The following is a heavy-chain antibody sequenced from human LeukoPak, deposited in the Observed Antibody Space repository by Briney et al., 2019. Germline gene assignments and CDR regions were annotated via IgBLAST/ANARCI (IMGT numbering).Heavy chain of an antibody. V-gene: IGHV3-23*01. CDR3: AKMGIAVAHNPFFDY. D-gene: IGHD6-19*01. CDR1: GFTFSSYG. Sequence: PGGSLRLSCAASGFTFSSYGMHWVRQAPGKGLEWVSAISGSGGSTYYADSVKGRFTISRDNSKNTLYLQMNSLRAEDTAVYYCAKMGIAVAHNPFFDYWGQGTLVTVSS. J-gene: IGHJ4*02. CDR2: ISGSGGST.